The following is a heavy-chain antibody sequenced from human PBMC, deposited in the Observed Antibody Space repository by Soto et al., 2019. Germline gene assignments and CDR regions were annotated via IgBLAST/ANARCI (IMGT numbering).Heavy chain of an antibody. D-gene: IGHD1-26*01. CDR2: ISGSDGKT. J-gene: IGHJ4*02. V-gene: IGHV3-23*01. Sequence: GGSLRLSCAASGFSFTSYALSWVRQAPGKGLEWVSTISGSDGKTYYADSVKGRFSISRDTSKTTLYLQMNSLRVEDTAVYYCARWSSLDYWGQGTRVTVSS. CDR1: GFSFTSYA. CDR3: ARWSSLDY.